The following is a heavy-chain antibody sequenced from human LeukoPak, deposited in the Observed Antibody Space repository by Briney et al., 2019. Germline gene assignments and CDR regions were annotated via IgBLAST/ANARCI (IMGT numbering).Heavy chain of an antibody. J-gene: IGHJ4*02. D-gene: IGHD6-19*01. CDR2: IYYSGST. Sequence: SETLSLTCTVSGGSISSYYWSWIRQPPGKGLEWIGYIYYSGSTNYKPSLKSRVTISVDTSKNQFSLNLNSVTAADTALYFCARAAGSGLIDYWGQGILVIVSS. V-gene: IGHV4-59*12. CDR1: GGSISSYY. CDR3: ARAAGSGLIDY.